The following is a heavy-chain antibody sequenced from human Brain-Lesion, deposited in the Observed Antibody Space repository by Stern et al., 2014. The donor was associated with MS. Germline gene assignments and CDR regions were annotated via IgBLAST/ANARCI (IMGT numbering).Heavy chain of an antibody. CDR3: ATLSPGAGGNYYRHFDY. Sequence: QLVESGAELKKPGASVKVSCKVSGYTLTELSMHWVRQAPRKGLEWMGGFDPEDGEAIYAQKCQGRVTMTEDTSTDTAYMELSSLRSEDTAVYYCATLSPGAGGNYYRHFDYWGQGTLVTVSS. J-gene: IGHJ4*02. CDR2: FDPEDGEA. CDR1: GYTLTELS. D-gene: IGHD1-26*01. V-gene: IGHV1-24*01.